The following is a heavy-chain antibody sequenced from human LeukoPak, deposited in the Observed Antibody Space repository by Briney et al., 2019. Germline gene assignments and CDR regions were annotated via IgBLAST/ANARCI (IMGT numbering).Heavy chain of an antibody. CDR3: ARDVTTVGPLDS. CDR1: GDTSRNYA. D-gene: IGHD4-23*01. Sequence: SVKVSCKASGDTSRNYAISWVRQAPGQGLEWMGRVIPILGKPTYAQRFQGRVTITADKPTTTVYMELSSLRSEDTAVYYCARDVTTVGPLDSWGQGTLVTVSS. CDR2: VIPILGKP. V-gene: IGHV1-69*04. J-gene: IGHJ4*02.